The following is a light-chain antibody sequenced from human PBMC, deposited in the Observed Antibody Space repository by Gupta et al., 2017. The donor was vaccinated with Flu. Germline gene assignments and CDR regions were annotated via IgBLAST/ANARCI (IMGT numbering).Light chain of an antibody. V-gene: IGLV2-14*01. J-gene: IGLJ3*02. CDR1: SSDVGGYNY. Sequence: QSALTQPASVSGSPGQSITISCTGTSSDVGGYNYVSWYQQHPGKAPKLMIYEVSNRPSGVSNRFSGSKSGSTASLTISGLQAEEEADYYCSSYTSSSTLRVFGGGTKLTVL. CDR3: SSYTSSSTLRV. CDR2: EVS.